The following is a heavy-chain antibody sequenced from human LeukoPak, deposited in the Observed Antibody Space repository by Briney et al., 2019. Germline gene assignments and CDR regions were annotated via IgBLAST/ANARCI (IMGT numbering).Heavy chain of an antibody. V-gene: IGHV4-39*07. Sequence: SETLSLTCTVSGGSISSSSYYWGWIRQPPGKGLEWIGRIYTSGSTNYNPSLKSRVTISVDTSKNQFSLKLSSVTAADTAVYYCARDFKKTYYDILTGYLLWGQGTLVTVSS. D-gene: IGHD3-9*01. CDR2: IYTSGST. CDR1: GGSISSSSYY. CDR3: ARDFKKTYYDILTGYLL. J-gene: IGHJ4*02.